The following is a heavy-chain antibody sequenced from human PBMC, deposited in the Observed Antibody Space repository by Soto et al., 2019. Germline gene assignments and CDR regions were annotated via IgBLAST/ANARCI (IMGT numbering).Heavy chain of an antibody. J-gene: IGHJ3*02. CDR1: GGSISSSSYY. V-gene: IGHV4-39*01. CDR2: IYYSGST. Sequence: QLQLQESGPGLVKPSETLSLTCTVSGGSISSSSYYWGWIRQPPGKGLEWIGSIYYSGSTYYNPSLKSRVTISVDTSKNQFSLKLSAVTAADTAVYYCARRKVVAADAFDIWGQGTMDTVSS. D-gene: IGHD2-15*01. CDR3: ARRKVVAADAFDI.